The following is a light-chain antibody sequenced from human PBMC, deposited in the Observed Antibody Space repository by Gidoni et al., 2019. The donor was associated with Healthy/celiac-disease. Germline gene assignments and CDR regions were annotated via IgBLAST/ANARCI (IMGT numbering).Light chain of an antibody. Sequence: QSVLTQPPSASGTPGQRVTISCSGSRSNIGSNYVSWYQQLPGTAPKLLIYRINQRPPGVPDRFSGSKSGTSASLAISGLRSEDEADYYCAAWDDSLSGRVFGGGTKLTVL. V-gene: IGLV1-47*01. CDR2: RIN. CDR1: RSNIGSNY. CDR3: AAWDDSLSGRV. J-gene: IGLJ3*02.